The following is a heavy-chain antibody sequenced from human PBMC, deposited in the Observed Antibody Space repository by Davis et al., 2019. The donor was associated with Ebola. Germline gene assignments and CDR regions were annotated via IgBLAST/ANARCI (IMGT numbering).Heavy chain of an antibody. D-gene: IGHD1-26*01. J-gene: IGHJ4*02. CDR1: GYTFTSYD. CDR3: ARRVGARSGFDS. Sequence: AASVKVSCKASGYTFTSYDINWVRQATGQGLEWMGWINPNSGGTNYAQKFQGWVTMTRDTSISTAYMELSSLRSEDTAVYYCARRVGARSGFDSWGQGSLVTVSS. CDR2: INPNSGGT. V-gene: IGHV1-2*04.